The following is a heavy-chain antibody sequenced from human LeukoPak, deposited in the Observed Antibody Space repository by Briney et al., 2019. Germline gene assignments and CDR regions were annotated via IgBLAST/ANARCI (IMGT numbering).Heavy chain of an antibody. Sequence: SVKVSCKASGGTFSSYAISWVRQAPGQGLEWMGGIIPVFGTANYAQKFQGRVTITADKSTSTAYMELSSLRSEDTAVYYCARMTGTTSSPPIWGQGTLVTVSS. CDR2: IIPVFGTA. V-gene: IGHV1-69*06. CDR3: ARMTGTTSSPPI. CDR1: GGTFSSYA. D-gene: IGHD1-1*01. J-gene: IGHJ4*02.